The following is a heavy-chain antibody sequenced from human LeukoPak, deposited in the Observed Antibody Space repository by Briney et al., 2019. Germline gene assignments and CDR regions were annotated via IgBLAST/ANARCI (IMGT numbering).Heavy chain of an antibody. CDR2: ISAYNGNT. CDR1: GYTFTSYG. Sequence: GASVKVSCKASGYTFTSYGISWVRQAPGQGLEWMGWISAYNGNTNYAQKLQGRVTMTTDTSTSTAYMELRSLRSDDTAVYYCARGVTMVAATGDYYYYYMDVWAKGPRSPSP. D-gene: IGHD2-15*01. V-gene: IGHV1-18*01. CDR3: ARGVTMVAATGDYYYYYMDV. J-gene: IGHJ6*03.